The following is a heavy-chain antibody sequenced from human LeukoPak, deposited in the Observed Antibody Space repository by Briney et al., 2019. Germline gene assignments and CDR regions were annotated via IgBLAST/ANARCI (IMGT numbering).Heavy chain of an antibody. D-gene: IGHD6-13*01. J-gene: IGHJ6*02. Sequence: PGGSLRLSCAASGFTFSSYGMHWVRQAPGKGLEWVAVISYDGSNKYYADSVKGRFTIPRDNSKNTLYLQMNSLRAEDTAVYYCAKEGYSSSWYSYYYGMDVWGQGTTVTVSS. V-gene: IGHV3-30*18. CDR2: ISYDGSNK. CDR1: GFTFSSYG. CDR3: AKEGYSSSWYSYYYGMDV.